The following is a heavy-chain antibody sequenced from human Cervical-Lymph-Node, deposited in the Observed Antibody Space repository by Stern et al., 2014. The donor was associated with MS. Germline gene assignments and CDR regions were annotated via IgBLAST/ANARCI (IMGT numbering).Heavy chain of an antibody. CDR2: IDPSDSYA. Sequence: VQLVESGAEVKKPGESLRISCKGSGYTFVNYWIIWVRQMPGKGLEWMGRIDPSDSYASYGPSFGGHVTISADKSISTAYLQWSSLQDSDTAMYYCARLQMPDIDAFDLWGQGTTVTVSS. D-gene: IGHD4-11*01. J-gene: IGHJ3*01. CDR3: ARLQMPDIDAFDL. CDR1: GYTFVNYW. V-gene: IGHV5-10-1*01.